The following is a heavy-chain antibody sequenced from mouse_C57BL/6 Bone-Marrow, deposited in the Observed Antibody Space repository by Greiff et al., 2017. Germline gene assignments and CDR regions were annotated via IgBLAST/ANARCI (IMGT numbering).Heavy chain of an antibody. CDR3: SRQVTTRLATNYFDV. Sequence: EVKLVESGGGLVKPGGSLKLSCAASGFTFSSYTMAWVRQTPEKRLQWVAAISGGGGNTYYLDSVKGRFTIARDNDKNILYLQMRYLRSENTALYYCSRQVTTRLATNYFDVGGTGTTLTVSS. J-gene: IGHJ1*03. V-gene: IGHV5-9*01. CDR1: GFTFSSYT. D-gene: IGHD1-1*01. CDR2: ISGGGGNT.